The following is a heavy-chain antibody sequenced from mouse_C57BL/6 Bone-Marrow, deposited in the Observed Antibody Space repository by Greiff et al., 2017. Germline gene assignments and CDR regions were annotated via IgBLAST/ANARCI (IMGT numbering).Heavy chain of an antibody. CDR1: GYAFSSSW. J-gene: IGHJ4*01. D-gene: IGHD1-1*01. V-gene: IGHV1-82*01. Sequence: VKLQESGPELVKPGASVKISCKASGYAFSSSWMNWVKQRPGKGLEWIGRIYPGDGDTNYNGKFKGKATLTADKSSSTAYMQLSSLTSEDSAVCFCASGYYYGSSYSYYAMDYWGQGTSVTVSS. CDR3: ASGYYYGSSYSYYAMDY. CDR2: IYPGDGDT.